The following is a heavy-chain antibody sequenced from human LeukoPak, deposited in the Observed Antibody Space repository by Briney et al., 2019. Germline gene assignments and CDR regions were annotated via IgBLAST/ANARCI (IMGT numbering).Heavy chain of an antibody. CDR3: AKGWSDYYYDSSGYYYDY. V-gene: IGHV3-15*01. D-gene: IGHD3-22*01. CDR2: IKSKTDGGTT. J-gene: IGHJ4*02. Sequence: GGSLRLSCAASGFTFSNAWMSWVRQAPGKGLEWVGRIKSKTDGGTTDYAAPVKGRFTISRDDSKNTLYLQMNSLKTEDTAVYYCAKGWSDYYYDSSGYYYDYWGQGTLVTVSS. CDR1: GFTFSNAW.